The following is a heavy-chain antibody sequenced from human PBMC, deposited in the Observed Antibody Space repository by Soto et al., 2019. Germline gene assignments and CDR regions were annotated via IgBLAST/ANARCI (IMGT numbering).Heavy chain of an antibody. CDR1: GFTFSGNS. D-gene: IGHD6-13*01. CDR2: ITSSGTTV. CDR3: ARGSSNWAYYFDF. J-gene: IGHJ4*02. Sequence: EVHLVESGGGLVQPGGSLRLSCAASGFTFSGNSLNWVRQAPGKGLEWVSYITSSGTTVYYADSVRGRFTISRDNAKNSLYLQMNSLRDDDTAVYYCARGSSNWAYYFDFWGQGTLVTVSS. V-gene: IGHV3-48*02.